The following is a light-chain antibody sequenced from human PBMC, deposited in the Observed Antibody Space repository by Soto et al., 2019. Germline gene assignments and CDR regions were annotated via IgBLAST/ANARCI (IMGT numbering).Light chain of an antibody. CDR2: DAS. CDR3: QQRSNWPGT. Sequence: EIVLTQSPVTLSLSPGESATLSWRASQNVRSYLAWYQQRPGQAPRLLIYDASTRATGIPARFSGSGSGTDFTLPISSLEPEDFAVYYCQQRSNWPGTFGGGTKVDIK. V-gene: IGKV3-11*01. CDR1: QNVRSY. J-gene: IGKJ4*01.